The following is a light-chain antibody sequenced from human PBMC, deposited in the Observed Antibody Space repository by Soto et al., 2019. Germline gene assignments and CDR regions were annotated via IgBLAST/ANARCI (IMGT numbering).Light chain of an antibody. CDR3: CSYAGTYSYYV. Sequence: QSALTQPRSVSGSPGQSVTISCTGTSSDVGGYNYVSWYQQHPGKAPKLMIYDVNKRPSGVPDRLSGSKSGNTASLTISGLQAEDEADYYCCSYAGTYSYYVFGTGTKLTVL. CDR2: DVN. V-gene: IGLV2-11*01. J-gene: IGLJ1*01. CDR1: SSDVGGYNY.